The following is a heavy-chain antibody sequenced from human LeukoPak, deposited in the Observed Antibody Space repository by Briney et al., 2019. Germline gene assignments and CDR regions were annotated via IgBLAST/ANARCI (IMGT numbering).Heavy chain of an antibody. V-gene: IGHV3-49*03. J-gene: IGHJ4*02. Sequence: PGGTLRLSCTASGFTFGDSGMSWFRRAPGKGLEWVSFIRGKAYGGAVASAASVKGRFTISRDDSKSIAYLLMNSLKTQDTAVYYCCRAPYYDFWCAYWGQGTLVTVSS. CDR1: GFTFGDSG. D-gene: IGHD3-3*01. CDR3: CRAPYYDFWCAY. CDR2: IRGKAYGGAV.